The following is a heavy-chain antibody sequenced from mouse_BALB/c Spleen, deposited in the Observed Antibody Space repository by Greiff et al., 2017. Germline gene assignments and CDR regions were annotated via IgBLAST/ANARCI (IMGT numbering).Heavy chain of an antibody. J-gene: IGHJ1*01. Sequence: EVKLVESGGGLVQPGGSRKLSCAASGFTFSDYGMAWVRQAPGKGPEWVAFISNLAYSIYYADTVTGRFTISRENAKNTLYLEMSSLRSEDTAMYYCARDVGRYFDVWGAGTTVTVSS. V-gene: IGHV5-15*02. CDR2: ISNLAYSI. D-gene: IGHD3-1*01. CDR3: ARDVGRYFDV. CDR1: GFTFSDYG.